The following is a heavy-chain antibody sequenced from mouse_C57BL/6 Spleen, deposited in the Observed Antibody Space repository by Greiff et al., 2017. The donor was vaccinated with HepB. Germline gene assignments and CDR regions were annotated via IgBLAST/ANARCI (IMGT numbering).Heavy chain of an antibody. Sequence: QVHVKQSGAELARPGASVKMSCKASGYTFTSYTMHWVKQRPGQGLEWIGYINPSSGYTKYNQKFKDKATLTADKSSSTAYMQLSSLTSEDSAVYYCASDGYYGSAMDYWGQGTSVTVSS. D-gene: IGHD2-3*01. CDR1: GYTFTSYT. CDR2: INPSSGYT. J-gene: IGHJ4*01. CDR3: ASDGYYGSAMDY. V-gene: IGHV1-4*01.